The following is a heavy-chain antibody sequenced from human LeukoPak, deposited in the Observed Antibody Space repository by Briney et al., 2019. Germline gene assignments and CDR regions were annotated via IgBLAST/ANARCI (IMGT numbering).Heavy chain of an antibody. CDR1: GASIDSYY. D-gene: IGHD5-18*01. Sequence: SETLSLTCTISGASIDSYYWSWIRQPPGKGLEWIGYIYYSGTTNYNPSLNSRVTISVDTSKNQFSLKLSSVTAADTAVYYCARGLRGYSYGYVPWELYYYMDVWGKGTTVTISS. CDR3: ARGLRGYSYGYVPWELYYYMDV. CDR2: IYYSGTT. V-gene: IGHV4-59*08. J-gene: IGHJ6*03.